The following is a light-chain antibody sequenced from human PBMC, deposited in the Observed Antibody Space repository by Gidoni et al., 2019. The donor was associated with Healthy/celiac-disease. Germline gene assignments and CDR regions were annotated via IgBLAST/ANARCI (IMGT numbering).Light chain of an antibody. CDR3: QQRSNWPPAT. Sequence: EIVLTQSQATLSSSPGERATLSCRASQSVSSYLAWYQQKPGQAPRLLIYDASNRAPGIPARFSGSGSGTDFTLTISSLEPEDFAVYYCQQRSNWPPATFGGGTKVEIK. CDR2: DAS. V-gene: IGKV3-11*01. CDR1: QSVSSY. J-gene: IGKJ4*01.